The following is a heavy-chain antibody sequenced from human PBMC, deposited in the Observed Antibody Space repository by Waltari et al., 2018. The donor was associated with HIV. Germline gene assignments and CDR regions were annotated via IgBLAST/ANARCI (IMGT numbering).Heavy chain of an antibody. CDR1: GYTFTAFS. V-gene: IGHV7-4-1*02. CDR2: INTETGKP. Sequence: QVQLVQSGSELKKPGASVKVACKTSGYTFTAFSFNLVRQAPGQGLEWLGWINTETGKPAYAQGFTGRFVISLDTSVSTTYLQISSLKAEDTAIYYCARFNLKKGHLPSYWGQGTLVTVSS. D-gene: IGHD3-3*02. J-gene: IGHJ4*02. CDR3: ARFNLKKGHLPSY.